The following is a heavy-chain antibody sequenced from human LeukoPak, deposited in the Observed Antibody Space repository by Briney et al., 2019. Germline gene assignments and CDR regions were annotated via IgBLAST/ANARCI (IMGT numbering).Heavy chain of an antibody. CDR1: GYTFTSYG. Sequence: ASVKVPCKASGYTFTSYGISWVRQAPGQGLEWMGWISAYNGNTNYAQKLQGRVTMTTDTSTSTAYMELRSLRSDDTAVYYCASDKLCSGGSCFHPFDYWGQGTLVTVSS. V-gene: IGHV1-18*01. J-gene: IGHJ4*02. D-gene: IGHD2-15*01. CDR3: ASDKLCSGGSCFHPFDY. CDR2: ISAYNGNT.